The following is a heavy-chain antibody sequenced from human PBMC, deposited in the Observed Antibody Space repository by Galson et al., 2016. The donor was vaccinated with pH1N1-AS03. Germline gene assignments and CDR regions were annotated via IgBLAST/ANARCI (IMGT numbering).Heavy chain of an antibody. CDR2: ISAHSGHA. CDR3: ARDRTTVTETPLYDY. D-gene: IGHD4-17*01. CDR1: GYTFSNYA. Sequence: SVKVSCKASGYTFSNYAFSWLRQTPGQGLEWMGWISAHSGHASYAQAFQGRVSMTIDASTTTTYMELRSLATDDTAVYFCARDRTTVTETPLYDYWGQGTLLTVSS. V-gene: IGHV1-18*01. J-gene: IGHJ4*02.